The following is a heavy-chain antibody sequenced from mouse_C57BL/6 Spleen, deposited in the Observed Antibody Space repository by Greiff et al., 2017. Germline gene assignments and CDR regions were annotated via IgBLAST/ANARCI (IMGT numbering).Heavy chain of an antibody. Sequence: VQLQQPGAELVRPGSSVKLSCKASGYTFTSYWMHWVKQRPIQGLEWIGNIDPSDSETHYNQKFKDKATLTVDKSSSTAYMQLSSLTSEDSAVYYCARWKDGYHTVDYWGQGTTLTVSS. CDR3: ARWKDGYHTVDY. CDR2: IDPSDSET. J-gene: IGHJ2*01. D-gene: IGHD2-3*01. V-gene: IGHV1-52*01. CDR1: GYTFTSYW.